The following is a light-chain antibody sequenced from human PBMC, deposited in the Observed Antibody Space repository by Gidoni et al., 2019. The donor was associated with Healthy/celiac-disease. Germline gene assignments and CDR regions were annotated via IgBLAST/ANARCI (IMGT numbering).Light chain of an antibody. CDR2: DAS. CDR1: QSVSSY. Sequence: EIVLTQSPATLSLSPGERATLSCRASQSVSSYLAWYQQKPGQAPRLLIYDASNRATGIPSRCSGSGSGTAFTLTILSLEPLAFAVYQRHRSSPPLTFGGGTQVEIK. J-gene: IGKJ4*01. V-gene: IGKV3-11*01. CDR3: HRSSPPLT.